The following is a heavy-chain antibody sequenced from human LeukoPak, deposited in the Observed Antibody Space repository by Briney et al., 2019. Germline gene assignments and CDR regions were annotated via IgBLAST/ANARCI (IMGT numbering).Heavy chain of an antibody. CDR2: IYYSGNS. D-gene: IGHD2-2*01. CDR3: ARHIGFCSSTTCQARFDP. Sequence: PSETLSLTCTVSGGSISNFYWSWIRQPPGKGLEWIGYIYYSGNSNYTPSLKSRVTISVDTSKNQCSLKLSSVTAADTAVYYCARHIGFCSSTTCQARFDPWGQGTLVTVSS. J-gene: IGHJ5*02. V-gene: IGHV4-59*08. CDR1: GGSISNFY.